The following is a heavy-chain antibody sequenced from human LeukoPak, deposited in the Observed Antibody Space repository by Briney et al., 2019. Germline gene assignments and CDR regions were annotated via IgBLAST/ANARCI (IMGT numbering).Heavy chain of an antibody. V-gene: IGHV1-69*13. CDR2: IIPIFGTA. CDR1: GGTFSSYA. CDR3: ARGRVDIVATILGY. J-gene: IGHJ4*02. Sequence: GASVKVSCKASGGTFSSYAISWVRQAPGQGLEWMGGIIPIFGTANYAQKFQGRVTITADESTSTAYMELSSLRSEDTAVYYCARGRVDIVATILGYWDQGTLVTVSS. D-gene: IGHD5-12*01.